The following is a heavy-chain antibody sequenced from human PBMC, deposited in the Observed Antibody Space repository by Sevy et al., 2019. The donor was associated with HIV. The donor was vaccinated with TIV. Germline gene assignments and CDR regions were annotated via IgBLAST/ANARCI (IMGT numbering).Heavy chain of an antibody. Sequence: ASVKVSCKASGYTFTGYYMHWVRQAPGQGLEWMGRINPNRGGTNYAQKFQGRVTMTRDTSISTAYMELGMLRSDDTAVYYCAGQLAPYKPLDYWGQGTLVTVSS. V-gene: IGHV1-2*06. CDR1: GYTFTGYY. D-gene: IGHD2-2*01. J-gene: IGHJ4*02. CDR3: AGQLAPYKPLDY. CDR2: INPNRGGT.